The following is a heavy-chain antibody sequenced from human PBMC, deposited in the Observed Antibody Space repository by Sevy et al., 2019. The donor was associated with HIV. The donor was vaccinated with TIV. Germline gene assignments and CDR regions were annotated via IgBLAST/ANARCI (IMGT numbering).Heavy chain of an antibody. CDR1: GNNFNSYW. CDR2: IYPSDSDT. CDR3: ARSGYSGYAFGY. Sequence: GESLKISCKGFGNNFNSYWIGWVRQMPGKGLELMGFIYPSDSDTGYSPPFQGQVTISADKSISTAYLQWSSLKASDTAIYYCARSGYSGYAFGYWGQGTLVTVSS. J-gene: IGHJ4*02. V-gene: IGHV5-51*01. D-gene: IGHD5-12*01.